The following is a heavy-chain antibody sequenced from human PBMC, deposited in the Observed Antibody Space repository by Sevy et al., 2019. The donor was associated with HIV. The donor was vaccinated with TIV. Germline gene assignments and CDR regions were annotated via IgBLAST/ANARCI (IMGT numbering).Heavy chain of an antibody. CDR1: GFSFDDYA. CDR2: ISWNSAFI. J-gene: IGHJ1*01. CDR3: AKDGGSGSGPSAEYFHH. D-gene: IGHD6-19*01. Sequence: GGSLRLSCAASGFSFDDYAMHWVRQAPGKGLEWVSGISWNSAFIGYADSVKGRYIISRDNAKNSLYLQINSLKPEDMAFYYCAKDGGSGSGPSAEYFHHWGQGTLVTVSS. V-gene: IGHV3-9*03.